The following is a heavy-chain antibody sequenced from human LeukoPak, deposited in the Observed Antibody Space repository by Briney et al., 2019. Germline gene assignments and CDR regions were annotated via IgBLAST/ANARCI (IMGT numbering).Heavy chain of an antibody. CDR1: GFSFTNYW. CDR2: VKEDGTTK. CDR3: VSQEVFPH. D-gene: IGHD2-8*01. Sequence: GGSLRLSCAASGFSFTNYWMSWVRQAPGKGLEWVANVKEDGTTKQYVDSVKGRFTISRDHAKNSLYLQMDSLRAEDTAVYYCVSQEVFPHSGKGTLVSVSS. J-gene: IGHJ4*02. V-gene: IGHV3-7*01.